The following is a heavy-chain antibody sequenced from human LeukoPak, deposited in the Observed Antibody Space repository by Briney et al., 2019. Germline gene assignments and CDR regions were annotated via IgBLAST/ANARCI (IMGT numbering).Heavy chain of an antibody. Sequence: PGGSLRLSCAVSGFTFSNYGMHWVRQAPGKGLEWVAVIWYDGSNKYYADSVKGRFTISRDDSKNTLYLQMNSLRAEDTAVYYCARDVSLGSRRFNFDQWGQGTLVTVSS. J-gene: IGHJ4*02. D-gene: IGHD1-26*01. CDR1: GFTFSNYG. CDR3: ARDVSLGSRRFNFDQ. V-gene: IGHV3-33*01. CDR2: IWYDGSNK.